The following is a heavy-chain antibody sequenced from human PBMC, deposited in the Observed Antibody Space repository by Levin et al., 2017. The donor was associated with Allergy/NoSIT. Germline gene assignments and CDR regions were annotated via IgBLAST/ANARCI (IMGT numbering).Heavy chain of an antibody. CDR3: ARGIGVNCCGDCPLYYHYAMDV. CDR2: IWYDGSNK. V-gene: IGHV3-33*01. D-gene: IGHD2-21*02. Sequence: GGSLRLSCAASGFTFSDYGIHWVRQGPGKGLEWVAVIWYDGSNKYYGDSVKGRFTISRDNSKNTLYLQMNSLRAEDTAVYYCARGIGVNCCGDCPLYYHYAMDVWGQGTTVTVSS. CDR1: GFTFSDYG. J-gene: IGHJ6*02.